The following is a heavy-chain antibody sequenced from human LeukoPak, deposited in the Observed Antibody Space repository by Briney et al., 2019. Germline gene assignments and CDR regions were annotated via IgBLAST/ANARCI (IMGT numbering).Heavy chain of an antibody. Sequence: SETLSLTCTVSGGSISSSSYYWGWIRQPPGKGLEWIGSIYYSGSTYYNPSLKSRVTISVDTSKNQFSLKLSSVTAADTAVYYCARHEYYDFWSGYRHFDYWGQGTVVTVSS. D-gene: IGHD3-3*01. V-gene: IGHV4-39*01. J-gene: IGHJ4*02. CDR2: IYYSGST. CDR1: GGSISSSSYY. CDR3: ARHEYYDFWSGYRHFDY.